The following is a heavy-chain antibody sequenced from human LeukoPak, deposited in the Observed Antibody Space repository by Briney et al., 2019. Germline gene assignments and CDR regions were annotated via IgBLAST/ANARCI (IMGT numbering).Heavy chain of an antibody. CDR1: GGSFSGYY. J-gene: IGHJ4*02. CDR3: ARHDASGYYGLY. V-gene: IGHV4-34*01. Sequence: PSETLSLTCAVYGGSFSGYYWSWIRQPPGKGLEWIGEINHSGSTNYNPSLKSRVTISVDTSKNQFSLKLSSVTAADTAVYYCARHDASGYYGLYWGQGTLVTVSS. D-gene: IGHD3-22*01. CDR2: INHSGST.